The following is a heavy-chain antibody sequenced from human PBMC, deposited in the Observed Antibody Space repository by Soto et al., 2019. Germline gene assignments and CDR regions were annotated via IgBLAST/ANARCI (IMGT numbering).Heavy chain of an antibody. V-gene: IGHV1-8*01. J-gene: IGHJ6*02. CDR2: MNPNSGNT. CDR3: ARGTDDILTGYPVYYYYYGMDV. CDR1: GYTFTSYD. D-gene: IGHD3-9*01. Sequence: ASVKVSCKASGYTFTSYDINWVRQATGQGLEWMGWMNPNSGNTGYAQKFQGRVTMTRNTSISTAYMELSSLRSEDTAVYYCARGTDDILTGYPVYYYYYGMDVWGQGTTVTVSS.